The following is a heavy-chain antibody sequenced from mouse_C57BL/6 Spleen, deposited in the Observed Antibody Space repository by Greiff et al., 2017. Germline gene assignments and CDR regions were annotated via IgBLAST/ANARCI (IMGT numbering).Heavy chain of an antibody. J-gene: IGHJ3*01. D-gene: IGHD2-1*01. CDR2: IKPSNGGT. CDR3: ARGYGNYVGWFAY. V-gene: IGHV1-53*01. Sequence: QVQLQQPGTELVKPGASVQLSCKASGYTFTSYWMHWVKQRPGQGLEWIGNIKPSNGGTNYNEKFKSKATLTVDKSSSTAYMQLSSLTSEDSAVYYCARGYGNYVGWFAYWGQGTLVTVSA. CDR1: GYTFTSYW.